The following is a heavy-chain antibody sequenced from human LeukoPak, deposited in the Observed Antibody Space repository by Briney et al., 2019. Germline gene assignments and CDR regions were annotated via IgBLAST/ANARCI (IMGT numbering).Heavy chain of an antibody. V-gene: IGHV3-15*01. CDR1: GFTFSNAW. Sequence: PGGSLRLSCAASGFTFSNAWMSWVRQAPGKGLEWVGRIRSKTDGGTPDYAAPVEGRFTISRDDSKNTLYLQMNSLKTEDTAVYFCTTESLAVPKYYFDYWGQGTLVTVSS. CDR2: IRSKTDGGTP. J-gene: IGHJ4*02. D-gene: IGHD6-19*01. CDR3: TTESLAVPKYYFDY.